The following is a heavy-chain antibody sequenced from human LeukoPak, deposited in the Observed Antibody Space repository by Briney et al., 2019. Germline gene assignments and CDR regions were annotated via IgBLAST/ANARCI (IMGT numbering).Heavy chain of an antibody. Sequence: SETLSLTCAVYGGSFSGYYWSWIRQPPGKGLEWIGEINHSGSTNYNPSLKSRVTISVDTSKNQFSLKLSSVTAADTAVYYCARVPFGVPGGPYYFDYWGQGTLVTVSS. CDR2: INHSGST. J-gene: IGHJ4*02. D-gene: IGHD3-16*01. CDR1: GGSFSGYY. CDR3: ARVPFGVPGGPYYFDY. V-gene: IGHV4-34*01.